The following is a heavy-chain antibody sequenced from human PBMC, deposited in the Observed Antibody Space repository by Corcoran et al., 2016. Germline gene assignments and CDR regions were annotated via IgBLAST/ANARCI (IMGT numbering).Heavy chain of an antibody. CDR1: GGSISSSSYY. CDR2: IYYSGST. Sequence: QLQLQESGPGLVKPSETLSLTCTVSGGSISSSSYYWGWIRQPPGKGLEWIGSIYYSGSTYYNPSLKSRVTISVDTSKNQFSLKLSSVTAADTAVYYCARDGDPYCGGDCYPRGMDVCGQGTTVTVSS. D-gene: IGHD2-21*02. J-gene: IGHJ6*02. CDR3: ARDGDPYCGGDCYPRGMDV. V-gene: IGHV4-39*07.